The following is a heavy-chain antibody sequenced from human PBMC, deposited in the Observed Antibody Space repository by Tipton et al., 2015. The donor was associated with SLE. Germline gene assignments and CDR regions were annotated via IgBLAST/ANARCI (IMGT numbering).Heavy chain of an antibody. CDR2: INHSGST. D-gene: IGHD3-22*01. Sequence: LRLSCTVSGGSISSHYWSWIRQPPGKGLEWIGEINHSGSTNYNPSLKSRVTISVDTSKNQFSLKLSSVTAADTAVYYCARVPQRITMIVVGYWYFDLWGRGTLVTVSS. J-gene: IGHJ2*01. CDR1: GGSISSHY. V-gene: IGHV4-59*11. CDR3: ARVPQRITMIVVGYWYFDL.